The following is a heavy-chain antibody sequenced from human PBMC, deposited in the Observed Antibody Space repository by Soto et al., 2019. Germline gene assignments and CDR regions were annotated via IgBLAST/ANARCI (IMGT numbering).Heavy chain of an antibody. J-gene: IGHJ4*02. V-gene: IGHV6-1*01. CDR1: GDSVSNIDAV. Sequence: SQTLSLTCAISGDSVSNIDAVWNWIRQSPSRGLEWLGRTYYRSRWHNEYALSVKSRMTINPDTSRNQFSLQLSSVTPEDTAVDYCARLVGNSWFDYWGQGTLVPVSS. CDR2: TYYRSRWHN. D-gene: IGHD6-13*01. CDR3: ARLVGNSWFDY.